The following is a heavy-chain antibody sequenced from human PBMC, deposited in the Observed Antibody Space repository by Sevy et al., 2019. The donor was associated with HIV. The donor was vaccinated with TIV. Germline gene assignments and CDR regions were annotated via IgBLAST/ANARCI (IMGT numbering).Heavy chain of an antibody. CDR3: ARGVVVPYGMDV. J-gene: IGHJ6*02. CDR2: INHSGST. V-gene: IGHV4-34*01. Sequence: GSLRLSCAVYGGSFSGYYWSWIRQPPGKGLEWIGEINHSGSTNYNPSLKSRVTISVDTSKNQFSLKLSSVTAADTAVYYCARGVVVPYGMDVWGQGTTVTVSS. D-gene: IGHD2-2*01. CDR1: GGSFSGYY.